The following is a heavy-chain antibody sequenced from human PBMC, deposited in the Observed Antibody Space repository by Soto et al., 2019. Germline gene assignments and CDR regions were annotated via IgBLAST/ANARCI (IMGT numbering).Heavy chain of an antibody. CDR1: GFTFGDYA. V-gene: IGHV3-49*04. CDR3: TRGQRVGDRGAYSYGMDV. D-gene: IGHD1-26*01. CDR2: IRSKAYGGTT. Sequence: GGSLRLSCTASGFTFGDYAMSWVRQAPGKGLEWVGFIRSKAYGGTTEYAASVKGRFTISRDDSKSIAYLQMNSLKTEDTAVYYCTRGQRVGDRGAYSYGMDVWGQGTTVTVYS. J-gene: IGHJ6*02.